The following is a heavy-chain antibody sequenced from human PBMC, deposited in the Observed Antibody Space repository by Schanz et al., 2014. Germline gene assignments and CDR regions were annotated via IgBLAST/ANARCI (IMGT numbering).Heavy chain of an antibody. CDR3: AKIARIDY. V-gene: IGHV3-33*06. CDR2: IWFDRSNQ. Sequence: QVQLVESGGGVVQPGRSLRLSCAASGFTFSNYGMHWVRQSPGKGLEWVAIIWFDRSNQYYADSVKGRFTISRDNSKNTLYLQMNSLRGEDTAVYYCAKIARIDYWGQGTLVTVSS. D-gene: IGHD6-13*01. J-gene: IGHJ4*02. CDR1: GFTFSNYG.